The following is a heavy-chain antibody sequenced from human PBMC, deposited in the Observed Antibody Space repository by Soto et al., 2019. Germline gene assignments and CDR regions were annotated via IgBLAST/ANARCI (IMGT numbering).Heavy chain of an antibody. CDR3: ARGDDFWSGYTNYGMDV. CDR1: GGSISSSSYY. V-gene: IGHV4-39*01. Sequence: PETLSLTCTVSGGSISSSSYYWGWICQPPXKGLEWIGSIYYSGSTYYNPSLKSRVTISVDTSKNQFSLKLSSVTAADTAVYYCARGDDFWSGYTNYGMDVWGQGTTVTVSS. CDR2: IYYSGST. D-gene: IGHD3-3*01. J-gene: IGHJ6*02.